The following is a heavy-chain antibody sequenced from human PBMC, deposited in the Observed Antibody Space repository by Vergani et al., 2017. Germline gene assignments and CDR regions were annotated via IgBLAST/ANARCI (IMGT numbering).Heavy chain of an antibody. D-gene: IGHD5-12*01. Sequence: QVQLQESGPGLVKPSETLSLTCTVSGGSISSYYWSWIRQPPGKGLEWIGYIYYSGSTNYNPSLKSRVTISVDTSKNQFSLKLSSVTAADTAVYYCAGGDPWLRFWSQGTLVTVSS. CDR1: GGSISSYY. CDR3: AGGDPWLRF. V-gene: IGHV4-59*01. J-gene: IGHJ4*02. CDR2: IYYSGST.